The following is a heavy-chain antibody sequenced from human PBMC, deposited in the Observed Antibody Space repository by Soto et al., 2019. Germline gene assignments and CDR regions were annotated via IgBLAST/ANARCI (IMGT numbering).Heavy chain of an antibody. Sequence: SETLSLTCTVPGGSIGNHYYSWIRQPPGKGLEWIGYIFHTGTTSYNPSLKSQVTMSVDTSQSQFSLKLNSVTAADTAVYYCTTEAYDNSGSLAFDIWGQGTLVT. J-gene: IGHJ3*02. CDR2: IFHTGTT. CDR3: TTEAYDNSGSLAFDI. D-gene: IGHD3-22*01. CDR1: GGSIGNHY. V-gene: IGHV4-59*08.